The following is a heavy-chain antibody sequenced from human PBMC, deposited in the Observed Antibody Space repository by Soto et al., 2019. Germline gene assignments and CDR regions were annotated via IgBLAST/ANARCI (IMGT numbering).Heavy chain of an antibody. D-gene: IGHD6-19*01. CDR3: ARSYSSGWYEDYYYGMDV. J-gene: IGHJ6*02. CDR2: TYYRSKWYN. V-gene: IGHV6-1*01. CDR1: GDNVSSNSAA. Sequence: SQTLSLTCAISGDNVSSNSAAWNWIRQSPSRGLEWLGRTYYRSKWYNDYAVSVKSRITINPDTSKNQFSLQLNSVTPEDTAVYYCARSYSSGWYEDYYYGMDVWGQGTTVTVSS.